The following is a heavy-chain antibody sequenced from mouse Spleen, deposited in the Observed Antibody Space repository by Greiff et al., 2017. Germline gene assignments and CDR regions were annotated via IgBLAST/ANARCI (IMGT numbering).Heavy chain of an antibody. V-gene: IGHV1-26*01. Sequence: VQLQQSGPELVKPGASVKISCKASGYTFTDYYMNWVKQSHGKSLEWIGDINPNNGGTSYNQKFKGKATLTVDKSSSTAYMELRSLTSEDSAVYYCARDYYDGSLDYWGQGTTLTVSS. D-gene: IGHD1-1*01. CDR2: INPNNGGT. J-gene: IGHJ2*01. CDR3: ARDYYDGSLDY. CDR1: GYTFTDYY.